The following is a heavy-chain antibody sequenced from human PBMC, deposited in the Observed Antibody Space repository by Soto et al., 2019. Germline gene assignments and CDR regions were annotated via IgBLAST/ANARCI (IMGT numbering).Heavy chain of an antibody. CDR1: GGSISSSTYY. CDR2: IYFGGST. D-gene: IGHD5-18*01. J-gene: IGHJ4*02. Sequence: QLQLQESGPGLLKPSETLSLSCTVSGGSISSSTYYWGWIRQPPGKGLEWIGSIYFGGSTYHTPFLKSRVTISVHSSKNQFSLRVISVTAADTAVYYCARHSGYNYFYSFDYWGQGTLLSVSS. V-gene: IGHV4-39*01. CDR3: ARHSGYNYFYSFDY.